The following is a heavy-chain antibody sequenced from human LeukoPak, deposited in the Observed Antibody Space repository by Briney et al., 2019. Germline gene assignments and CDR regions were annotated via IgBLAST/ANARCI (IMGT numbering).Heavy chain of an antibody. V-gene: IGHV5-51*01. CDR3: ASSLPSGSSIDY. CDR1: GYRFTSYW. CDR2: IYPGDSDT. Sequence: GESLKISCKGSGYRFTSYWIGWVRQMPGKGLEWMGVIYPGDSDTRYSPSSQGHVTISADKSISTADPQWSSLKASDTAMYYRASSLPSGSSIDYWGQATLVSVSS. D-gene: IGHD6-13*01. J-gene: IGHJ4*02.